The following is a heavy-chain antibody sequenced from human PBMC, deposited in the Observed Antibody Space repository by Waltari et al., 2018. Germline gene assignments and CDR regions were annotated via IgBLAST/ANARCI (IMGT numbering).Heavy chain of an antibody. V-gene: IGHV4-39*01. CDR1: GGSISSSYN. CDR3: VRPGSTVTPRAFDI. Sequence: QLQLQESGPGLVNPSETLSLNCTSPGGSISSSYNWAWVRQAPGKGLEWVGTMYSSGATSNNPSLDSRLSMSIDTSKNLFSLKLSSVTATDTAVYFCVRPGSTVTPRAFDIWGQGIKVTVSS. J-gene: IGHJ3*02. D-gene: IGHD4-17*01. CDR2: MYSSGAT.